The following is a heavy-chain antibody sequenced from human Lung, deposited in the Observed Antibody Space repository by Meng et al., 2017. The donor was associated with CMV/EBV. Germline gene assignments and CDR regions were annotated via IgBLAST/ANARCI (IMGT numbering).Heavy chain of an antibody. V-gene: IGHV1-69*05. D-gene: IGHD2-21*02. Sequence: SVKVSXKASGGNFGTYAISWVRQAPGQGLEWMGGIIPIFGTASFAQKFQGRVTITTDESTAYMELSSLRSEDAAVYYCATVGYCDGADCYIGLFDPWGQGTLVTVSS. CDR3: ATVGYCDGADCYIGLFDP. J-gene: IGHJ5*02. CDR1: GGNFGTYA. CDR2: IIPIFGTA.